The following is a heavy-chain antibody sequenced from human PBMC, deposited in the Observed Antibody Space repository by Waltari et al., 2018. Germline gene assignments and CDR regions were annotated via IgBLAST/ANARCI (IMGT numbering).Heavy chain of an antibody. CDR1: GYTFTGYD. J-gene: IGHJ5*02. Sequence: QVQLVQSGAEVKKPGASVTVSCKASGYTFTGYDMHWVRQAPGQGLEWMGRINPNSGGTNYVQKFQGRGTMTRDTSISTAYMELSRLRSDDTAVYYCARVARLGGNWFDPWGQGTLVTVSS. V-gene: IGHV1-2*06. D-gene: IGHD2-15*01. CDR3: ARVARLGGNWFDP. CDR2: INPNSGGT.